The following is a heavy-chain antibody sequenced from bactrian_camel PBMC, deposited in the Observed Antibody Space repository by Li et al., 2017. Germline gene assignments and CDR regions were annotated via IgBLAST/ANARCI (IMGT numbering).Heavy chain of an antibody. D-gene: IGHD4*01. CDR2: IYTSDGDT. Sequence: HVQLVESGGGLVQPGGSLRLSCAASGFTFNNKWMHWVRQAPGKGLEWLCRIYTSDGDTLSADSVKGRFTVSRDKTKNMVYLQMNSLKSEDTALYYCVGPSIATMGFGYWGQGTQVTVS. CDR3: VGPSIATMGFGY. J-gene: IGHJ6*01. V-gene: IGHV3S6*01. CDR1: GFTFNNKW.